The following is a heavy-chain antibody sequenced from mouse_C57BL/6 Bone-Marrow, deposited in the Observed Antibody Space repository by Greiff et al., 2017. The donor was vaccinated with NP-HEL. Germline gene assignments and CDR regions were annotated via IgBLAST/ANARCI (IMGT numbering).Heavy chain of an antibody. CDR3: VRQEGYGYYAMDY. CDR1: GFSFNTYA. CDR2: IRSKSNNYAT. Sequence: EVKLVESGGGLVQPKGSLKLSCAASGFSFNTYAMNWVRQAPGKGLEWVARIRSKSNNYATYYADSVKDRFTISRDDSESMLYLQMNNLKTEDTAMYYCVRQEGYGYYAMDYWGQGTSVTVSS. V-gene: IGHV10-1*01. J-gene: IGHJ4*01. D-gene: IGHD1-1*02.